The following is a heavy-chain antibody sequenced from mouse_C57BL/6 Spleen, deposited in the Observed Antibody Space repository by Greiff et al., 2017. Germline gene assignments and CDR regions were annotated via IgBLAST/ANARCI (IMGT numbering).Heavy chain of an antibody. D-gene: IGHD2-1*01. CDR2: INPSTGGT. V-gene: IGHV1-43*01. CDR1: GYSFTGYY. CDR3: AMIGGNYCFDD. Sequence: VQLQQSGPELVKPGASVKISCKASGYSFTGYYMHWVKQSSEKSLEWIGEINPSTGGTSYNQKFKGKATLTVDKSSSTAYMQLKSLTSEDSAVYYWAMIGGNYCFDDWGQGTTLTVSS. J-gene: IGHJ2*01.